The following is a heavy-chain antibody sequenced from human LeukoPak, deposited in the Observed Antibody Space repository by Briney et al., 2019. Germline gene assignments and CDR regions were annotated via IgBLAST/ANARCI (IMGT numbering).Heavy chain of an antibody. Sequence: GGSLRLSCAASGFTFSSYAMSWVRQAPGKGLEWVSAISGSGGSTYYADSVKGRFTISRDNSKNTLYLQMNSLRAEDTAVYYCAKEGPSGSYFGPLDAFDIWGQGTMVTVSS. CDR3: AKEGPSGSYFGPLDAFDI. D-gene: IGHD1-26*01. V-gene: IGHV3-23*01. CDR1: GFTFSSYA. J-gene: IGHJ3*02. CDR2: ISGSGGST.